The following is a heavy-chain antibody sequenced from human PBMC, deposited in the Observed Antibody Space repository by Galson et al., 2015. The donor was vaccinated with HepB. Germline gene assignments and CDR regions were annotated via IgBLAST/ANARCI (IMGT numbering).Heavy chain of an antibody. CDR2: ISYDGSNK. J-gene: IGHJ5*02. CDR3: ARDNGYYGSGKFDP. V-gene: IGHV3-30*04. CDR1: GFTFSSYA. Sequence: SLRLSCAASGFTFSSYAMHWVRQAPGKGLEWVAVISYDGSNKYYADSVKGRFTISRDNSKNTLYLQMNSLRAEDTAVYYCARDNGYYGSGKFDPWGQGTLVTVSS. D-gene: IGHD3-10*01.